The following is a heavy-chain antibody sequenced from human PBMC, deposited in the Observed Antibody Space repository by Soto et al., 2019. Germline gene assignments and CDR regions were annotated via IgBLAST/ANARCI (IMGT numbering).Heavy chain of an antibody. D-gene: IGHD4-17*01. CDR3: ARFYGDYYNWFDP. J-gene: IGHJ5*02. CDR2: IYHSGST. CDR1: GGSISSGGYS. Sequence: QLPLQESGSGLVKPSQTLSLTCAVSGGSISSGGYSWSWIRQPPGKGLEWIGYIYHSGSTYYNPSLKSRVTISVDRSKNQFSLKLSSVTAADTAVYYCARFYGDYYNWFDPWGQGTLVTVSS. V-gene: IGHV4-30-2*01.